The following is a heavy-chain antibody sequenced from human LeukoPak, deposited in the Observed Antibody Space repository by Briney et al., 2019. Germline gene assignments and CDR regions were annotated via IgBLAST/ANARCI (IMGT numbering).Heavy chain of an antibody. V-gene: IGHV1-18*01. D-gene: IGHD6-19*01. Sequence: ASVKVSCKASGYTFTSYGISWVRQAPGQGLEWMGWISAYNGNTNYAQKLQGRVTMTTDTSTSTAYMELRSLRSDDTAVYYCARDIPVGGRYEDWPDAFDIWGQGTMVTVSS. CDR1: GYTFTSYG. CDR2: ISAYNGNT. CDR3: ARDIPVGGRYEDWPDAFDI. J-gene: IGHJ3*02.